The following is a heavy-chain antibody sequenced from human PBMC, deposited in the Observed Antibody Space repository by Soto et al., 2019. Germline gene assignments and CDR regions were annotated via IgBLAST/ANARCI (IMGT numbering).Heavy chain of an antibody. CDR2: ISYDGSNK. CDR3: TTELGYCSSTSCYLVDY. D-gene: IGHD2-2*01. J-gene: IGHJ4*02. Sequence: GGSLRLSCAASGFTFSSYAMHWVRQAPGKGLEWVAVISYDGSNKYYADSVKGRFTISRDNSKNTLYLQMNSLKTEDTAVYYCTTELGYCSSTSCYLVDYWGQGTLVTVSS. V-gene: IGHV3-30-3*01. CDR1: GFTFSSYA.